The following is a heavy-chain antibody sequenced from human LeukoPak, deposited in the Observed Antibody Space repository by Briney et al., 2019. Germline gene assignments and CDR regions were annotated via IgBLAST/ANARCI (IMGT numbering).Heavy chain of an antibody. V-gene: IGHV1-24*01. D-gene: IGHD3-10*01. CDR2: ET. CDR1: GYTLTEIS. J-gene: IGHJ4*02. Sequence: ASVKVSCKVSGYTLTEISMYWVRQAPAKGLGETLYAQKFQGRVTMTEDTSTDTAYMELSSLRSEDTAVYFCARGPIGAPDYYFDYWGQGTLVTVSS. CDR3: ARGPIGAPDYYFDY.